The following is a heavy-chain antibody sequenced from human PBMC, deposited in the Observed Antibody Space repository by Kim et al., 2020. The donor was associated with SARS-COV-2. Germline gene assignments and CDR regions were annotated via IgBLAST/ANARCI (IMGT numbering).Heavy chain of an antibody. J-gene: IGHJ4*02. CDR3: ARSPSTGTVDY. CDR1: EFSFRDYW. CDR2: INNDGKET. Sequence: GGSLRLSCAASEFSFRDYWMSWVRQAPGKGLERVANINNDGKETYYVDSVRGRFTISRDNAKITLYLQMHGLRVEDTAVYYCARSPSTGTVDYWGQGTLVTVS. D-gene: IGHD1-1*01. V-gene: IGHV3-7*01.